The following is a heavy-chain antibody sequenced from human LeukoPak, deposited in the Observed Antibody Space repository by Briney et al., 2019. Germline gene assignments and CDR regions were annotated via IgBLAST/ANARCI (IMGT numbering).Heavy chain of an antibody. D-gene: IGHD6-19*01. Sequence: ASVKVSRKASGYTFTSYGISWVRQAPGQGLEWMGWISAYNGNTNYAQKLQGRVTMTTDTSTSTAYMELRSLRSDDTAVYYCARDHRIAVAGDFDYWGQEPWSPSPQ. V-gene: IGHV1-18*04. J-gene: IGHJ4*01. CDR3: ARDHRIAVAGDFDY. CDR2: ISAYNGNT. CDR1: GYTFTSYG.